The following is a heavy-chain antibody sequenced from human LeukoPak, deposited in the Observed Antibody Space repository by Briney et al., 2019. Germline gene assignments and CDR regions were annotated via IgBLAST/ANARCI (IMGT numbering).Heavy chain of an antibody. CDR2: IKQHGSEK. CDR1: GFTYSSYW. J-gene: IGHJ4*02. V-gene: IGHV3-7*01. Sequence: GGSLRLSCAGSGFTYSSYWMSWVRQAPGKGLEWVANIKQHGSEKYYVDSVKGRFTISRDDAKNSLYLQMNSLRAEDTAVYYCARLWPFDYWGQGTLVTVFS. CDR3: ARLWPFDY. D-gene: IGHD2-21*01.